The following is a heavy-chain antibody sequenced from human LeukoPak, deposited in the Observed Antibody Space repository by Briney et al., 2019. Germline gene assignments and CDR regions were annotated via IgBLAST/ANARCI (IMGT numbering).Heavy chain of an antibody. J-gene: IGHJ4*02. CDR3: AKDLSGYSYGYDY. CDR2: ISPDGSRT. Sequence: PGGSLRLSCVASGFAFSDYGMDWVRQAPGKGLEWVAVISPDGSRTYYADSVKGRFTISRDNSKNTLYLQMNSLRAEDTAVYYCAKDLSGYSYGYDYWGQGTLVTVSS. V-gene: IGHV3-30*18. CDR1: GFAFSDYG. D-gene: IGHD5-18*01.